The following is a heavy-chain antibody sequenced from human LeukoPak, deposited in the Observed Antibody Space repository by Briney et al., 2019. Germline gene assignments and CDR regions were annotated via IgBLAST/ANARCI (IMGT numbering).Heavy chain of an antibody. V-gene: IGHV3-48*01. Sequence: PGGSLRLSCAASGFTFSSYTMYWARQAPGKGLEWVSYISSSSSTIYYADSVKGRFTISRDNAKNSLYLQMNSLRAEDTAVYYCARTLGYSSSWYPFDFWGQGTLVTVSS. D-gene: IGHD6-13*01. CDR3: ARTLGYSSSWYPFDF. CDR1: GFTFSSYT. CDR2: ISSSSSTI. J-gene: IGHJ4*02.